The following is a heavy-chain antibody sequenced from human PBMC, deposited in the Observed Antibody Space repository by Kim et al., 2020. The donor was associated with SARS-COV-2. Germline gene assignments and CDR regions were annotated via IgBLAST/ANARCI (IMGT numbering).Heavy chain of an antibody. J-gene: IGHJ6*02. CDR2: ISWNSGSI. V-gene: IGHV3-9*01. D-gene: IGHD1-26*01. CDR3: AKDKGVGASYYYYGMDV. CDR1: GFTFDDYA. Sequence: GGSLRLSCAASGFTFDDYAMHWVRQAPGKGLEWVSGISWNSGSIGYADSVKGRFTISRDNAKNSLYLQMNSLRAEDTALYYCAKDKGVGASYYYYGMDVWGQGTTVTVSS.